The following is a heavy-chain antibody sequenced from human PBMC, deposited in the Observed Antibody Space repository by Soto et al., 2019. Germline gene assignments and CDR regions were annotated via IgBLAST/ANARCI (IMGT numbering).Heavy chain of an antibody. CDR3: ARVSGYSYGNPYFDY. D-gene: IGHD5-18*01. J-gene: IGHJ4*02. Sequence: PWETLSLTGTVSGCSISGGGCDWSGSRQHPAKGLEWIGYIYYSGSTSYNPSLKSRVTISVDTSKNQFSLKLSSVTAADTAVYYCARVSGYSYGNPYFDYWGQGTLVTV. CDR1: GCSISGGGCD. V-gene: IGHV4-31*03. CDR2: IYYSGST.